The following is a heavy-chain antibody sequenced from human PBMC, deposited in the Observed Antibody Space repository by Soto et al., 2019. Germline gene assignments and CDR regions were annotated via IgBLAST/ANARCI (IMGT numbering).Heavy chain of an antibody. CDR3: VRDLDGSGSYYTDY. CDR2: ISPYTGKT. Sequence: QVQLVQSGAEVKKPGASVRVSCKASGYTFLTYGHTWVRQAPGQGLEWMGWISPYTGKTNYAQKFQGRLTMTTDTSTSTVYMELRSLTSDYTAVYYCVRDLDGSGSYYTDYWGRGTLVTVSS. J-gene: IGHJ4*02. D-gene: IGHD3-10*01. V-gene: IGHV1-18*04. CDR1: GYTFLTYG.